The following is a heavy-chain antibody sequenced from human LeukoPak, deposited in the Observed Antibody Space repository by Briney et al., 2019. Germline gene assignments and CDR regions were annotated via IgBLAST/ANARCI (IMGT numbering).Heavy chain of an antibody. D-gene: IGHD3-10*01. V-gene: IGHV1-3*03. CDR1: GYTFTGYY. Sequence: ASVKVSCKASGYTFTGYYMHWVRQAPGQGLEWMGWINAGNGNTKYSQEFQGRVTITRDTSASTAYMELSSLRSEDMAVYYCARDGSGSYYNPTGYYYYYMDVWGKGTTVTVSS. CDR2: INAGNGNT. J-gene: IGHJ6*03. CDR3: ARDGSGSYYNPTGYYYYYMDV.